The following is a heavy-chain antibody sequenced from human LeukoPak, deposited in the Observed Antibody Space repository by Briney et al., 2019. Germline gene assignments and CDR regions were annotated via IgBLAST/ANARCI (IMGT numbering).Heavy chain of an antibody. CDR3: ARQYSRSSFDY. V-gene: IGHV5-51*01. CDR1: GFSFTSQW. CDR2: IYPGDSDT. Sequence: GESLKISCKGSGFSFTSQWIGWVRQMPGKGLEWMGIIYPGDSDTRYSPSFQGQVTISADKSNSTAYLQWSSLKASDSAMYYCARQYSRSSFDYWGQGTLVTVSS. D-gene: IGHD6-6*01. J-gene: IGHJ4*02.